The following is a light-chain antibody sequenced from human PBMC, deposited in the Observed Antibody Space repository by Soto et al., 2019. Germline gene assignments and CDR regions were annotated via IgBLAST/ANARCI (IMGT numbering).Light chain of an antibody. J-gene: IGKJ2*01. CDR2: AAS. CDR3: QQSYSNPYI. Sequence: DIQMTQSPSSLSASVGDRVTITRRASQSISSYLNWYQQKLGKAPKLLIYAASSLQSGVSSRFSGSGSGTDFTLTISSLQPEDFAIYYCQQSYSNPYIFGQGTKLEIK. CDR1: QSISSY. V-gene: IGKV1-39*01.